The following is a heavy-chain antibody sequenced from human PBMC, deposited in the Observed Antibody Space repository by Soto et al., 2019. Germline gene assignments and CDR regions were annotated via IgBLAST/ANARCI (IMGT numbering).Heavy chain of an antibody. D-gene: IGHD3-10*01. CDR2: IYYSGST. Sequence: PSETLSLTCTVSGGSISSSSYYWGWTRQPPGKGLEWIGSIYYSGSTYYNPSLKSRVTISVDTSKNQFSLKLSSVTAADTAVYYCASLARMVRGFDYWGQGTLVIVSS. CDR3: ASLARMVRGFDY. V-gene: IGHV4-39*01. J-gene: IGHJ4*02. CDR1: GGSISSSSYY.